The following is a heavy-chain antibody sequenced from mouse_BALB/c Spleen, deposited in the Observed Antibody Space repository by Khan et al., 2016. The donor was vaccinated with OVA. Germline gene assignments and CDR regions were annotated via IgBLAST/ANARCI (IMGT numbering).Heavy chain of an antibody. CDR3: ARVYGGYFDY. V-gene: IGHV3-2*02. D-gene: IGHD1-1*01. CDR2: ISYSGNT. Sequence: VQLKESGPGLVKPSQSLSLTCTVTGYSITSGYAWNWIRQFPGNKLEWMGFISYSGNTKYNTFLKSRFSITRHQSKNQFFLQLNSVTTEDSATYYCARVYGGYFDYWGQGTSLTVSS. CDR1: GYSITSGYA. J-gene: IGHJ2*02.